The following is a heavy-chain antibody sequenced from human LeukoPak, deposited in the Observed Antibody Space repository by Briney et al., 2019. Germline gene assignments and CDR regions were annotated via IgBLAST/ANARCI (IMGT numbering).Heavy chain of an antibody. Sequence: PSETLSLTCTVPGGSISSYYWSWIRQPAGKGLEWIGRIYTSGSTNCNPSLKSRVTMSVDTSKNQFSLKLSSVTAADTAVYYCASVTIFRVVSDWGQGTLVTVSS. CDR2: IYTSGST. CDR3: ASVTIFRVVSD. CDR1: GGSISSYY. V-gene: IGHV4-4*07. J-gene: IGHJ4*02. D-gene: IGHD3-3*01.